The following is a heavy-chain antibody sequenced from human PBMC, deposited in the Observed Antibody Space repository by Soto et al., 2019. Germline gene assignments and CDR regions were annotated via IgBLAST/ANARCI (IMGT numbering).Heavy chain of an antibody. CDR1: GFSLSGYG. V-gene: IGHV3-33*01. Sequence: GGALRLSCEVSGFSLSGYGMHWVRQAPGKGLEWVAVIWYHGTTKNYADSVKGRFTISRDISKNTVYLQMDSLKVEDTAVYYCARDVDRTSHLNWFDPWGQRVMVTVSS. J-gene: IGHJ5*02. CDR3: ARDVDRTSHLNWFDP. D-gene: IGHD5-12*01. CDR2: IWYHGTTK.